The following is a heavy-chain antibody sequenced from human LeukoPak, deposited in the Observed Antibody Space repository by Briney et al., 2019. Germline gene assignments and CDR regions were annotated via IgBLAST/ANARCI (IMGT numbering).Heavy chain of an antibody. CDR2: ISSGSSYM. V-gene: IGHV3-21*01. J-gene: IGHJ4*02. CDR1: GFTFSRYS. Sequence: GGSLRLSCAASGFTFSRYSMNWVRQAPGKGLEWVSSISSGSSYMYYADSVKGRFTISRDNAKNSLYLQMNSLRAEDTAVYYCARGLWFGELTPRSFDYWGQGTLVTVSS. D-gene: IGHD3-10*01. CDR3: ARGLWFGELTPRSFDY.